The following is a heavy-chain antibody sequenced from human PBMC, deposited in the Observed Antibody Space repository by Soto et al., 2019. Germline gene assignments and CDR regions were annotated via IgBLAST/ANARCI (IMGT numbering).Heavy chain of an antibody. CDR2: VYTSGRT. V-gene: IGHV3-53*01. Sequence: GGSLRLSCAASGFTVTNSYMAWVRQAPGKGLEWVSVVYTSGRTYHADSVKGRFTVSRDISTNMFFLQMNKLSAEDMATYYCARARFDRLHFDQWGRGTLVTVSS. D-gene: IGHD3-9*01. CDR1: GFTVTNSY. CDR3: ARARFDRLHFDQ. J-gene: IGHJ4*02.